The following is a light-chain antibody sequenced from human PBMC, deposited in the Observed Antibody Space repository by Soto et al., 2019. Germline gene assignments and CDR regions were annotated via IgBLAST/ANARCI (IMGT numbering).Light chain of an antibody. V-gene: IGKV1-27*01. J-gene: IGKJ3*01. CDR1: QDINNY. Sequence: DIQMTQSPSSLSASVGDRVTITCRASQDINNYLAWYQQKPGKPPNLLIYAASTLQSGVPSRFSGGGSGTDFTLTINSLQPEDVATCYCQRYNNGPPVTFGPGTKV. CDR3: QRYNNGPPVT. CDR2: AAS.